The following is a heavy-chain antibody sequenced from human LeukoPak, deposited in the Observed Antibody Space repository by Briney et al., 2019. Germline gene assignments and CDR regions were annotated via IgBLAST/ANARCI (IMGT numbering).Heavy chain of an antibody. D-gene: IGHD3-22*01. V-gene: IGHV1-46*01. CDR2: INPSGGST. J-gene: IGHJ3*02. Sequence: ASVKVSCKASGYTFTSYYMHWVRQAPGQGLEWMGIINPSGGSTSYAQKFQGRVTMTRDTSTSTVYIELSNLRSEDTAVYYCARDPPTSGYYNDAFDIWGQGTMVTVSS. CDR1: GYTFTSYY. CDR3: ARDPPTSGYYNDAFDI.